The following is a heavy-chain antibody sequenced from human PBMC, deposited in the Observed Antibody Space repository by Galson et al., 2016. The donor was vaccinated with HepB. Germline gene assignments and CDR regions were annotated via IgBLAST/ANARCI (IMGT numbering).Heavy chain of an antibody. CDR2: GTSGGSI. J-gene: IGHJ3*01. CDR1: SGAIGSYY. CDR3: ARGLVQGSWSPTHPFDL. D-gene: IGHD6-13*01. V-gene: IGHV4-59*01. Sequence: SETLSLTCTVSSGAIGSYYWSWIRHLPGKGLEWIGCGTSGGSINYNPSLKSRVSMSIDTSKNQFSLNVASVTAADSALYYCARGLVQGSWSPTHPFDLWGQGTMVTVSS.